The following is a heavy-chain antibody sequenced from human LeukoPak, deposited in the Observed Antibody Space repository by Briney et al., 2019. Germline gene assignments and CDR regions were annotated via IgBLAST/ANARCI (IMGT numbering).Heavy chain of an antibody. CDR2: INHSGST. CDR1: GGSFSGYY. J-gene: IGHJ4*02. D-gene: IGHD5-24*01. V-gene: IGHV4-34*01. Sequence: SETLSLTCAVYGGSFSGYYWSWIRQPPGKGLEWIGEINHSGSTNYNPSLKSRVTISVDTSKNQFSLKLSSVTAADTAVYYCARGEMATIYFDYWGQGTLVTVSS. CDR3: ARGEMATIYFDY.